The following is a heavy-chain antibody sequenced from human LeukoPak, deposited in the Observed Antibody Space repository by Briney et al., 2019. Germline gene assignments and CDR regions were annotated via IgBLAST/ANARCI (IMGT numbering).Heavy chain of an antibody. V-gene: IGHV4-59*01. J-gene: IGHJ5*02. D-gene: IGHD2-21*01. CDR1: GGSISSYY. CDR2: IYYSGST. CDR3: ARDGGDRFDP. Sequence: TSETLSLTCTVSGGSISSYYWSWIRQPPGKGLEWIGYIYYSGSTNNNPSLKSRVTISVDTSKNQFSLKLSSVTAADTAVYYCARDGGDRFDPWGQGTLVTVSS.